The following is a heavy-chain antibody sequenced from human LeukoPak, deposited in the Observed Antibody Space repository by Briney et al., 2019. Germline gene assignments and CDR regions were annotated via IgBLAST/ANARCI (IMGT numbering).Heavy chain of an antibody. Sequence: QPSETLSLTCTVSGGSISSGGYYWSWIRQHPGKGLEWIGYIYYSGSTYYNPSLKSRVTISVDTSKNQFSLKLSSVTAADTAVYYCARRGGMSHPDDEPHAFDIWGQGTMVTVSS. J-gene: IGHJ3*02. CDR3: ARRGGMSHPDDEPHAFDI. CDR1: GGSISSGGYY. CDR2: IYYSGST. V-gene: IGHV4-31*03. D-gene: IGHD6-13*01.